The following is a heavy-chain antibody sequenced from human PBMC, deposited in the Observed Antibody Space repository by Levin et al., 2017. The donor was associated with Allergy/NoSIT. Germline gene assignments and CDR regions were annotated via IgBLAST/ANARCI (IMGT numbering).Heavy chain of an antibody. CDR3: ARYPSTTYSRYFDY. D-gene: IGHD2-21*01. CDR2: INAYNGNT. Sequence: ASVKVSCRTSGYAFSTFGFTWVRQAPGQGLEWVGWINAYNGNTVYGKKFQGRVTLTTDTSTSTAYMDLRSLRSDDTAVYYCARYPSTTYSRYFDYWGQGSLVTVSS. CDR1: GYAFSTFG. J-gene: IGHJ4*02. V-gene: IGHV1-18*01.